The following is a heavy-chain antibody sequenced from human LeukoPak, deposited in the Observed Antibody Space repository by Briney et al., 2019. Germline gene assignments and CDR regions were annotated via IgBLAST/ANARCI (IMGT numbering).Heavy chain of an antibody. J-gene: IGHJ4*02. D-gene: IGHD5-24*01. V-gene: IGHV3-7*01. CDR1: GFTFSSYW. CDR2: IKQDGSEK. CDR3: AKDSSRAVEMATINDY. Sequence: GGSLRLSCAASGFTFSSYWMSWVRQAPGKGLEWVANIKQDGSEKYYVDSVKGRFTISRDNAKNSLYLQMNSLRAEDTAVYYCAKDSSRAVEMATINDYWGQGTLVTVSS.